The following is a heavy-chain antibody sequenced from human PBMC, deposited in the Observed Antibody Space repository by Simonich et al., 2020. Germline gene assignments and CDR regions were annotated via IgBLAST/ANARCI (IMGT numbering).Heavy chain of an antibody. D-gene: IGHD6-13*01. CDR3: ARGLRVAAAGTAFQH. CDR1: GGSFSGYY. J-gene: IGHJ1*01. CDR2: INHSGST. V-gene: IGHV4-34*01. Sequence: QVQLQQWGAGLLKPSETLSLTCAVYGGSFSGYYWSWIRQPPGKGLEWIGEINHSGSTNYNPSLKGRVTISVYTSKNQFSLKLSSVTAADTAVYYCARGLRVAAAGTAFQHWGQGTLVTVSS.